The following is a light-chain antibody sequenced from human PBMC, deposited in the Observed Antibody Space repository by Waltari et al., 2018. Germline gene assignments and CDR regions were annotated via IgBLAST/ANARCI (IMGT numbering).Light chain of an antibody. Sequence: QSVLTQPPSASGTPGQRVTLSCSGSSSHIGGNNVNWYKQVPGAAPKLLIYYNDERPSGVPDRFSGSKSGTSASLAISGLQSEDEADYYCGTWDDSLNGHWVFGGGTRLTVL. J-gene: IGLJ3*02. CDR1: SSHIGGNN. CDR2: YND. V-gene: IGLV1-44*01. CDR3: GTWDDSLNGHWV.